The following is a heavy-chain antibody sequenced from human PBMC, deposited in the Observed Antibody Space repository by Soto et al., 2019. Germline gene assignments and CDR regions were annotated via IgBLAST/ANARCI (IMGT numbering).Heavy chain of an antibody. CDR3: AKALYYYDSSRLDH. V-gene: IGHV3-43D*04. D-gene: IGHD3-22*01. CDR1: GFDFEDYA. Sequence: PCGSLRLSCAAAGFDFEDYAMHWVRQVPGKGLEWVSLTNSDGTDSYYVDSVKGRFTISRDNAKTTLYLQMDRLRPEDTALYFCAKALYYYDSSRLDHWGQGTLVTVSS. CDR2: TNSDGTDS. J-gene: IGHJ4*02.